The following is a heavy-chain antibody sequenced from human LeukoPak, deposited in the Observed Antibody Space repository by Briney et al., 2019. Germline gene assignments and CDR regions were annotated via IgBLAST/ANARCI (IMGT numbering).Heavy chain of an antibody. J-gene: IGHJ4*02. CDR2: ISGSDGST. CDR3: AKGRGYCTGGSCYSDY. V-gene: IGHV3-23*01. D-gene: IGHD2-15*01. Sequence: ISGSDGSTYYADSVKGRFTISRDNSKNTLYLQMNSLRVEDTAIYYCAKGRGYCTGGSCYSDYWGQGTLVTVSS.